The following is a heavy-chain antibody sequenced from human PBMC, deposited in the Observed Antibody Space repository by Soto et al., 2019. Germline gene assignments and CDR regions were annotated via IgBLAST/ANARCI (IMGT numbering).Heavy chain of an antibody. J-gene: IGHJ3*02. Sequence: SVKVSCKASGGTFSSYTISWVRLAPGQGLEWKGRIVPILGIVNYAQKFQGRVTITADKSTSTAYMELSSLRSEDTAVYYCARDSPRFSIKDIVVVVAADLGAFDIWGQGTMVTVSS. D-gene: IGHD2-15*01. CDR3: ARDSPRFSIKDIVVVVAADLGAFDI. CDR2: IVPILGIV. CDR1: GGTFSSYT. V-gene: IGHV1-69*04.